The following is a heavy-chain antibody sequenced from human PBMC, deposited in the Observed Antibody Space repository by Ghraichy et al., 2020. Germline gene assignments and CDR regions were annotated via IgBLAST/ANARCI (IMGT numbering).Heavy chain of an antibody. CDR2: IQYSGNT. Sequence: ETLSLTCTVSGGSISSSSHYWGWVRQSPGKGLEWIGSIQYSGNTYYNPSLESRLTISVDTSKNQFSLKVSSVTAADTAVYYCARDFGSWRIDYWGQGTLVAVSS. CDR1: GGSISSSSHY. J-gene: IGHJ4*02. D-gene: IGHD3-3*01. CDR3: ARDFGSWRIDY. V-gene: IGHV4-39*01.